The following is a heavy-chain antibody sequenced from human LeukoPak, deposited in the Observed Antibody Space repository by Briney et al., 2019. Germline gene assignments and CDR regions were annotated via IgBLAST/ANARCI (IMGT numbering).Heavy chain of an antibody. CDR1: GGSISSYY. CDR2: IYYSGST. V-gene: IGHV4-59*01. Sequence: SETLSLTCTVSGGSISSYYWSWIRQPPGKGLEWIGYIYYSGSTYYNPSLKSRVTISVDTSKNQFSLKLSSVTAADTAVYYCARAYGDSHYYYYGMDVWGQGTTVTVSS. J-gene: IGHJ6*02. CDR3: ARAYGDSHYYYYGMDV. D-gene: IGHD4-17*01.